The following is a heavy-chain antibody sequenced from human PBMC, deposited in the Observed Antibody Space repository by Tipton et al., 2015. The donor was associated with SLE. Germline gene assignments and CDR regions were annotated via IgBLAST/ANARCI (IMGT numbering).Heavy chain of an antibody. D-gene: IGHD2-8*01. J-gene: IGHJ3*02. CDR2: IYHTGTT. CDR1: GGSITTNGYY. CDR3: ARSVLIGYEAFEI. Sequence: TLSLTCAVSGGSITTNGYYWTWIRQHPGKGLEWIGYIYHTGTTYYNPSLKSRVTISVDTSKNQFSLTLRSVTAADTAVYYCARSVLIGYEAFEIWGQGTKVSVSS. V-gene: IGHV4-31*11.